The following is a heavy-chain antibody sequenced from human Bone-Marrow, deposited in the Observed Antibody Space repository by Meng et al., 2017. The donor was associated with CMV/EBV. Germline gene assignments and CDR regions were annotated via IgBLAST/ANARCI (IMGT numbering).Heavy chain of an antibody. CDR3: ASGIEGGWFDP. J-gene: IGHJ5*02. V-gene: IGHV3-30-3*01. D-gene: IGHD1-1*01. CDR2: MSYDENNK. Sequence: GGSLRLSCVASGFTFSRYDMYWVRQAPGKGLEWVALMSYDENNKYYADSVKGRFTISRDNSKNTLYLQMDSLRVEDTAVYYCASGIEGGWFDPWGQGDLVNVAS. CDR1: GFTFSRYD.